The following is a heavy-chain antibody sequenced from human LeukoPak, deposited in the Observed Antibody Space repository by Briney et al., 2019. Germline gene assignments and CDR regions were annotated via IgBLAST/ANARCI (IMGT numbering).Heavy chain of an antibody. V-gene: IGHV3-11*01. CDR1: GFTFSDYY. CDR3: ARDIAGSSDWFDP. CDR2: ISSSGSTI. D-gene: IGHD6-13*01. J-gene: IGHJ5*02. Sequence: ETGGSLRLSCAASGFTFSDYYMSWIRHAPGKGLEWVSYISSSGSTIYYADSVKGRFTISRDNAKNSLYLQMNSLRAEDTAVYYCARDIAGSSDWFDPWGQGTLVTVSS.